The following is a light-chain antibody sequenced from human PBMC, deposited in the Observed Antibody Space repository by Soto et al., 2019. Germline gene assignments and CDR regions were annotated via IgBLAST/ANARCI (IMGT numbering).Light chain of an antibody. CDR3: QQYGSSRTWT. J-gene: IGKJ1*01. CDR2: QTS. V-gene: IGKV3D-11*03. Sequence: EIVLTQSPATLSSFPGDRVTLSCRASQYINTRLAWYQHRPGQAPRLLIYQTSLRAAGIPARFSASGSGTDFTLTISDVQPEDFAVYYCQQYGSSRTWTFGQGTKV. CDR1: QYINTR.